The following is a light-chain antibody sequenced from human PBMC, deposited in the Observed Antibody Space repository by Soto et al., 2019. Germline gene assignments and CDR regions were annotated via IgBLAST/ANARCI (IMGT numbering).Light chain of an antibody. CDR2: AAS. V-gene: IGKV1-9*01. CDR1: QGLSSY. CDR3: QQYYSYPRT. J-gene: IGKJ1*01. Sequence: IHLTQSPSSLSASVGDRVTITCRASQGLSSYLAWYQQKPGKAPKLLIYAASTLQSGVPSRFSGSGSGTDFTLTISCLQSEDFATYYCQQYYSYPRTFGQGTKVDI.